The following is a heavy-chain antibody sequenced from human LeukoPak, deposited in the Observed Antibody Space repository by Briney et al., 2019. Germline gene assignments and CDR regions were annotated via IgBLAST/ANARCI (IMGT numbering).Heavy chain of an antibody. J-gene: IGHJ4*02. CDR2: IKQDGSEK. CDR3: ATSTAAAGTD. D-gene: IGHD6-13*01. CDR1: GLTFSNLW. V-gene: IGHV3-7*03. Sequence: GGSLRLSCAASGLTFSNLWMSWVRQAPGKGLKWVANIKQDGSEKYYVDSVKGRFTVSRDNAQNSLYLQMNSLRAEDTAIYYCATSTAAAGTDWGQGTLVTVSS.